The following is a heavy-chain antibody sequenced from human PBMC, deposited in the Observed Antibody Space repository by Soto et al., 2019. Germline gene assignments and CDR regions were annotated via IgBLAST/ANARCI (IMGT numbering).Heavy chain of an antibody. V-gene: IGHV1-8*02. CDR2: MNPINGAA. D-gene: IGHD6-13*01. J-gene: IGHJ6*02. CDR3: GRGPSPRAQAAGNPYYYAMDV. Sequence: ASVKVSCKASGYDFTAYDINWVRQASGQGLEWMGWMNPINGAAGSARRFQGRVSMTRNTATGTAYLELTSLRSDDTAVYYCGRGPSPRAQAAGNPYYYAMDVWGQGTTVTVSS. CDR1: GYDFTAYD.